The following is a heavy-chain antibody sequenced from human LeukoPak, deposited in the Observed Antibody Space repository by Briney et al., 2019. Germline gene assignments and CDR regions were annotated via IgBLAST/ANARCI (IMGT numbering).Heavy chain of an antibody. J-gene: IGHJ6*02. V-gene: IGHV1-18*01. CDR3: ARDGRYSSSWYVYYYGMDV. D-gene: IGHD6-13*01. Sequence: ASVKVFCKASGYTFTSYGISWVRQAPGQGLEWMGWISAYNGNTNYAQKLQGRVTMTTDTSTSTAYMELRSLRSDDTAVYYCARDGRYSSSWYVYYYGMDVWGQGTTVTVSS. CDR1: GYTFTSYG. CDR2: ISAYNGNT.